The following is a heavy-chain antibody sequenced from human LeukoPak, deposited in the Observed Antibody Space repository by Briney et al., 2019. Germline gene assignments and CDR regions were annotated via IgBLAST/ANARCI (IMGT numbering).Heavy chain of an antibody. D-gene: IGHD6-13*01. CDR3: ARESIAAAGFDY. V-gene: IGHV3-53*01. CDR2: IYSGGST. J-gene: IGHJ4*02. Sequence: GGSLRLSCAASGFTVSSNYMSWVRQAPGKGLEWVSVIYSGGSTYYADSVKGRFTISRDNSKNTLYLQMNSLRAEDTAAYYCARESIAAAGFDYWGQGTLVTVSS. CDR1: GFTVSSNY.